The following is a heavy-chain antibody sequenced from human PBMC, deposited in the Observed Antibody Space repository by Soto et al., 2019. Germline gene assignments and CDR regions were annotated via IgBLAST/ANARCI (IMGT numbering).Heavy chain of an antibody. Sequence: PGGSLRLSCAASGFTFSSYGMHWVRQAPGKGLEWVAVIWYDGSNKYYADSVKGRFTISRDNSKNTLYLQMNSLRAEDTAVYYCAKDGPTTNYDFWSGSPPYYFDYWGQGTLVTVSS. CDR2: IWYDGSNK. CDR1: GFTFSSYG. D-gene: IGHD3-3*01. J-gene: IGHJ4*02. V-gene: IGHV3-33*06. CDR3: AKDGPTTNYDFWSGSPPYYFDY.